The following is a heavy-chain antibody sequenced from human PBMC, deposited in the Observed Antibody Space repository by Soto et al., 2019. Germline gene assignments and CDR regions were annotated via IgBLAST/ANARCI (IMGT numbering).Heavy chain of an antibody. CDR3: ARWGGDYLNAFDX. CDR2: VCYNGNT. V-gene: IGHV4-59*01. CDR1: GGSINYYY. J-gene: IGHJ3*01. D-gene: IGHD2-21*02. Sequence: SDTLSLTFTVSGGSINYYYWNWMRESPGKGLEWIGFVCYNGNTLYSPSLKGRVTTSVDTSNKQFSLKLTSVTAADTAVYYCARWGGDYLNAFDXWGQGTLVTVS.